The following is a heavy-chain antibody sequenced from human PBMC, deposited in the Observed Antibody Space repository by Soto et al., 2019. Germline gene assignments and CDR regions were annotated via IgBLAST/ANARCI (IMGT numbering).Heavy chain of an antibody. Sequence: QVQLVQSGAEVKKPGASVKVSCKASGYTFTSYAISWVRQAPGQGLEWMGWISAYNGNTNYAQNFHGGVTMTTDTSTPTAYMELRSLRSDDTAVYYCARDAAAGLNDYWGQGTLVTVSS. CDR3: ARDAAAGLNDY. CDR1: GYTFTSYA. V-gene: IGHV1-18*01. CDR2: ISAYNGNT. J-gene: IGHJ4*02. D-gene: IGHD6-13*01.